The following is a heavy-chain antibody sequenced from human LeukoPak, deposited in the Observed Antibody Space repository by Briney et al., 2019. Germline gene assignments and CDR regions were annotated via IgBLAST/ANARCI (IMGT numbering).Heavy chain of an antibody. CDR2: IYPGDSDT. CDR1: GYSFTSYW. D-gene: IGHD2-2*02. V-gene: IGHV5-51*01. Sequence: GESLKISCKGSGYSFTSYWIGWVRPMPGKGLEWMGIIYPGDSDTRYSPSFQGQVTISADKSISTAYLQWSSLKASDTAMYYCARYLGYCSSTSCYTYYGMDVWGQGTTVTVSS. J-gene: IGHJ6*02. CDR3: ARYLGYCSSTSCYTYYGMDV.